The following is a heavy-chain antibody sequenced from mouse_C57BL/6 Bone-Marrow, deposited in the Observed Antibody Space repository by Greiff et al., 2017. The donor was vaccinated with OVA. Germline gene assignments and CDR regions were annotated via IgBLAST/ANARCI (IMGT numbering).Heavy chain of an antibody. J-gene: IGHJ2*01. V-gene: IGHV1-20*01. CDR3: ARRGGVYFFDY. Sequence: EVQLVESGPELVKPGDSVKISCKASGYSFTGYFMNWVMQSHGKSLEWIGRINPYNGDTFYNQKFKGKATLTVDKSSSTAHMELRSLTSEDSAVYYCARRGGVYFFDYWGQGTTLTVSS. CDR1: GYSFTGYF. D-gene: IGHD1-1*02. CDR2: INPYNGDT.